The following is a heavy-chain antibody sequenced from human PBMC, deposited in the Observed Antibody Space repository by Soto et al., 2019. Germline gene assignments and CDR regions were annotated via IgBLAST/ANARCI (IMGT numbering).Heavy chain of an antibody. J-gene: IGHJ6*02. CDR1: GYTFTSHG. D-gene: IGHD3-10*01. V-gene: IGHV1-18*04. CDR3: ARFGSAHPLYYYGMDV. Sequence: QVQLVQSGAEVKKPGASVQVSCKASGYTFTSHGISWVRQAPGQGLEWMGWISAYNRNTNYAQKFQGRVTITADESTSTAYMELSSLRSEDTAVYYCARFGSAHPLYYYGMDVWGQGTTVTVSS. CDR2: ISAYNRNT.